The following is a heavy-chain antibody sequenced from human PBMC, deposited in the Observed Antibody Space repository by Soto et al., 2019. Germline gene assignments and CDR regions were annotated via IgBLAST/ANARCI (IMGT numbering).Heavy chain of an antibody. V-gene: IGHV4-39*07. CDR2: IYYSGST. J-gene: IGHJ6*02. CDR1: GGSISSSSYY. CDR3: ARAYCGGDCPFGMDV. Sequence: SETLSLTCTVSGGSISSSSYYWGWIRQPPGKGLEWIGSIYYSGSTYYNPSLKSRVTISVDRSKNQFSLKLSSVTAADTAVYYCARAYCGGDCPFGMDVWGQGTTVTVSS. D-gene: IGHD2-21*02.